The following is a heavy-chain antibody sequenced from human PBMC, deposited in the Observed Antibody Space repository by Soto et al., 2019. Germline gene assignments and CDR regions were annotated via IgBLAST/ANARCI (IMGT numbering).Heavy chain of an antibody. J-gene: IGHJ4*02. CDR3: ARGGVVTAISGYYDSSGYQDFDY. CDR1: GFTFSSYS. CDR2: ISSSSSTI. V-gene: IGHV3-48*02. Sequence: GGSLRLSCAASGFTFSSYSMNWVRQAPGKGLEWVSYISSSSSTIYYADSVKGRFTISRDNAKNSLYLQMNSLRDEDTAVYYCARGGVVTAISGYYDSSGYQDFDYWGQGTLVTVSS. D-gene: IGHD3-22*01.